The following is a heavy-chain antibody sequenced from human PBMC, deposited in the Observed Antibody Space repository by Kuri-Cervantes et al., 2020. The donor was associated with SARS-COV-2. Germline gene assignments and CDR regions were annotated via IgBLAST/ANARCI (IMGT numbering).Heavy chain of an antibody. Sequence: ASVKVSCKASGYTFTSYDINWVRQAPGQGLEWMGWMNPNSGITGYAQKFQGRVTMTRDTSRSTAYMELSSLRSEDTAVYFCARHLDWERGIDSWGQGSLVTVSS. CDR3: ARHLDWERGIDS. D-gene: IGHD3/OR15-3a*01. J-gene: IGHJ4*02. V-gene: IGHV1-8*02. CDR1: GYTFTSYD. CDR2: MNPNSGIT.